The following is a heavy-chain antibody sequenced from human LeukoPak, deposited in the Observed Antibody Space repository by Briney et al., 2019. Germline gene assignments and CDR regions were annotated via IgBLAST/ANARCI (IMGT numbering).Heavy chain of an antibody. CDR3: VRVIVGASNGFDS. V-gene: IGHV3-74*01. CDR2: IHSDGSVT. J-gene: IGHJ5*01. D-gene: IGHD1-26*01. Sequence: GGSLRLSCAASGFTFSSYDMYWVRQAPGKGLVWVSRIHSDGSVTNYADSVKGRFTISRDNAKNTLYLQMNSLRAEDTAVYYCVRVIVGASNGFDSWGQGTLVTVSS. CDR1: GFTFSSYD.